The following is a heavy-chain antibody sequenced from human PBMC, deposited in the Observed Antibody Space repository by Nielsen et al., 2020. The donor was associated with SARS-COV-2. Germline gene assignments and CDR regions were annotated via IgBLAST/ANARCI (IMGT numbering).Heavy chain of an antibody. V-gene: IGHV1-69*01. Sequence: WVRQAPGQGLEWMGGIIPIFGTANYAQKFQGRVTITADESTSTAYMELSSLRSEDTAVYYCARETPTITIFGVVNSGWGYWGQGTLVTVSS. D-gene: IGHD3-3*01. CDR3: ARETPTITIFGVVNSGWGY. CDR2: IIPIFGTA. J-gene: IGHJ4*02.